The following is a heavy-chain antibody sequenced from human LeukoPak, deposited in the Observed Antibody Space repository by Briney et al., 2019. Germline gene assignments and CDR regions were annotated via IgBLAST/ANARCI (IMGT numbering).Heavy chain of an antibody. Sequence: GESLKISCKGSGYSFTSYWIGWVRQMPGKGLEWMGIIYPGDSDTRYSPSFQGQVTISADKFISTAYLQWSSLKASDTAMYYCARRIAVAGTGLYYFDYWGQGTLVTVSS. CDR1: GYSFTSYW. CDR2: IYPGDSDT. D-gene: IGHD6-19*01. CDR3: ARRIAVAGTGLYYFDY. J-gene: IGHJ4*02. V-gene: IGHV5-51*01.